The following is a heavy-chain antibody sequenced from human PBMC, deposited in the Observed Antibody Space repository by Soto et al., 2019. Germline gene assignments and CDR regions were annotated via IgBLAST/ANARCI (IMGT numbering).Heavy chain of an antibody. CDR1: GGSISSSNW. J-gene: IGHJ4*02. CDR3: ASLPATSDFDY. V-gene: IGHV4-4*02. D-gene: IGHD2-2*01. CDR2: IYHSGST. Sequence: QVQLQESGPGLVKPSGTLSLTCAVSGGSISSSNWWSWVRQPPGKGLEWIGEIYHSGSTNYNPSLKRRXTXSXXTSKNQFSLKLSSVTAADTAVYYCASLPATSDFDYWGQGTLVTVSS.